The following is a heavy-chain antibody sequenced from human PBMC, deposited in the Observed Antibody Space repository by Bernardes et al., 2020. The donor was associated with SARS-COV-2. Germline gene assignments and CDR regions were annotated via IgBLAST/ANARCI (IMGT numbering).Heavy chain of an antibody. CDR2: IYYSGST. CDR1: GCSISSGGYY. CDR3: ARVVKGGVIVYYFDY. J-gene: IGHJ4*02. Sequence: SETLSLTCTFSGCSISSGGYYWSWIRQHPGKGPEWIGYIYYSGSTYYNPSLKSRVTISVDTSKNQFSLKLSSVTAADTAVYYCARVVKGGVIVYYFDYWGQGTLVTVSS. V-gene: IGHV4-31*03. D-gene: IGHD3-16*02.